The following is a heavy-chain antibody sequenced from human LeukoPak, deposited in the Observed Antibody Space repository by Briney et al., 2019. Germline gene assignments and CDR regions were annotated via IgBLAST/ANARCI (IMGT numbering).Heavy chain of an antibody. CDR1: GFTFSSYA. Sequence: GGSLRLSCAASGFTFSSYAMHWVRQAPGKGLEWVAVISYDGSNKYYADSVKGRFTISRDNAKNSLYLQMNSLRAEDTAVYYCARDLVSSGSYYNAAEGMDVWGQGTTVTVSS. CDR2: ISYDGSNK. J-gene: IGHJ6*02. CDR3: ARDLVSSGSYYNAAEGMDV. V-gene: IGHV3-30-3*01. D-gene: IGHD3-10*01.